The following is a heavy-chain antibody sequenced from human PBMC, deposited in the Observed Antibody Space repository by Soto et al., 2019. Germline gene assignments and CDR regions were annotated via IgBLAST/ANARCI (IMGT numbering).Heavy chain of an antibody. CDR2: ISAYNGNT. D-gene: IGHD3-22*01. V-gene: IGHV1-18*01. J-gene: IGHJ4*02. CDR1: GYTFTSYG. CDR3: ARVGDYYDSSGYYLDY. Sequence: ASVKVSCKASGYTFTSYGISWVRQAPGHGLEWMGWISAYNGNTNYAQKLQGRVTMTTDTSTSTAYMELRSLRSDDTAVYYCARVGDYYDSSGYYLDYCGQGTLVTVYS.